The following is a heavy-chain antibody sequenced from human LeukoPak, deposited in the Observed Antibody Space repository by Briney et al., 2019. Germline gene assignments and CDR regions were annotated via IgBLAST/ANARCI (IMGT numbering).Heavy chain of an antibody. J-gene: IGHJ6*03. CDR2: IYYSGST. CDR3: ARVVGADDYYYYYMDV. V-gene: IGHV4-39*01. Sequence: PSETLSLTCTVSGGSISSSSYYWGWIRQPPGKGLEWIGSIYYSGSTYYNPSHKSRVTISVDTSKNQFSLKLSSVTAADTAVYYCARVVGADDYYYYYMDVWGKGTTVTVSS. D-gene: IGHD1-26*01. CDR1: GGSISSSSYY.